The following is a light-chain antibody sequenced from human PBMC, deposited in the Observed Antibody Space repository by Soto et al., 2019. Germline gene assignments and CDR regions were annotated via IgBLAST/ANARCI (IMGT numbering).Light chain of an antibody. J-gene: IGLJ1*01. Sequence: QSVLTQPAPVSGSPGQSITISCTGTSSDVGNYNLVSWYQQYPGKAPKVMIYEGSKRPSGVFNRFSGSKSGNTASLTISGLQAEDEADYYCCSYAGSSTYVFGTGTKLTVL. CDR3: CSYAGSSTYV. V-gene: IGLV2-23*01. CDR2: EGS. CDR1: SSDVGNYNL.